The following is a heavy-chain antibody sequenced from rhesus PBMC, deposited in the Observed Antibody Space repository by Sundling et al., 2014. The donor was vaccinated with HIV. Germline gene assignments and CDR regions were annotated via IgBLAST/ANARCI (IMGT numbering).Heavy chain of an antibody. CDR1: GFTFDDFA. CDR3: TRESNWTYGLDS. D-gene: IGHD1-26*01. Sequence: EVQLVESGGGLVQPGGSLRLSCAASGFTFDDFAMSWVRQAPGKGLEWVSRISWISATIYYADSVKGRFTISRDNAKKSLFLQMDRLRAEDTAVYYCTRESNWTYGLDSWGQGVVVTVSS. CDR2: ISWISATI. J-gene: IGHJ6*01. V-gene: IGHV3-134*01.